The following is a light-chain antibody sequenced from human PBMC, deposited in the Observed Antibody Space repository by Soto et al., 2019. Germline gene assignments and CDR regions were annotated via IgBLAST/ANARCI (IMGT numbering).Light chain of an antibody. V-gene: IGLV2-8*01. Sequence: QSVLTQPPSASGSPGQSVTISCSGSSSDIGAYNFVSWYQQHPGQAPKLMIFEVNQRPSGVPNRFSGSKSGNTASLTVSGLQAEDEADYYCSSFAGDNDVIFGGGTKVTVL. CDR3: SSFAGDNDVI. J-gene: IGLJ2*01. CDR2: EVN. CDR1: SSDIGAYNF.